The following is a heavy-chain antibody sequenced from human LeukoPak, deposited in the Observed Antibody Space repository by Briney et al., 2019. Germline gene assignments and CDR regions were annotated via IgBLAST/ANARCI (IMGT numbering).Heavy chain of an antibody. D-gene: IGHD6-19*01. CDR2: INPNSGGT. CDR3: ARGPRLDSSGWYYGAFDI. CDR1: GYTFTGYY. Sequence: GASVKVSCKASGYTFTGYYMHWVRQAPGQGLEWMGRINPNSGGTNYAQKFQGRVTMTRDTSISTAYMELSRLRSDDTAVYYCARGPRLDSSGWYYGAFDIWDQGTMVTVS. V-gene: IGHV1-2*06. J-gene: IGHJ3*02.